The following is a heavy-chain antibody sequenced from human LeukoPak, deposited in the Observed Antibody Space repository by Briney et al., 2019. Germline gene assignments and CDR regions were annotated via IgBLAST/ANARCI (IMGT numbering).Heavy chain of an antibody. D-gene: IGHD2-15*01. J-gene: IGHJ5*02. V-gene: IGHV4-34*01. CDR1: GGSISSYY. CDR3: ARTNRYCSGGSCYSSWFDP. Sequence: SETLSLTCTVSGGSISSYYWSWIRQPPGKGLEWIGEINHSGSTNYNPSLKSRVTISVDTSKNQFSLKLSSVTAADTAVYYCARTNRYCSGGSCYSSWFDPWGQGTLVTVSS. CDR2: INHSGST.